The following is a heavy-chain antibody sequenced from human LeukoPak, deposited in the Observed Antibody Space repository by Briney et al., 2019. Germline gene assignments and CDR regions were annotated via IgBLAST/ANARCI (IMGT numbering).Heavy chain of an antibody. CDR2: ISSSGSTI. CDR1: GFNFSSYE. D-gene: IGHD3-10*02. CDR3: AKLGITMFGGV. Sequence: GGSLILFCAASGFNFSSYEMNWVRQALGEGLEWVSYISSSGSTISYAGSGYGRFTIFTDNATNSLYHQMSSLRDDDTAVYYCAKLGITMFGGVWGKGTTVTISS. V-gene: IGHV3-48*03. J-gene: IGHJ6*04.